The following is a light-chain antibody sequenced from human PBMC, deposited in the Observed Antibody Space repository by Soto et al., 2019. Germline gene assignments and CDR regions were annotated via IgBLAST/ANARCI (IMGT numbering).Light chain of an antibody. CDR1: QSIGRF. CDR2: DAS. V-gene: IGKV3-11*01. CDR3: QQRSSRPREIS. Sequence: EIVLTQSPATLSLSPGEIATLSCSASQSIGRFLAWYQHKPGQAPRLLIYDASNRATGIPARFSASGSETDFTLTISSLEPEDFAVYYCQQRSSRPREISFGQGTRLEIK. J-gene: IGKJ5*01.